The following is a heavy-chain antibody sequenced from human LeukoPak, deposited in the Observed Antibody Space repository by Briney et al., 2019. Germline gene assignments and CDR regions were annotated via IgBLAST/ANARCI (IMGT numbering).Heavy chain of an antibody. D-gene: IGHD1-26*01. Sequence: SQTLSLTCTVSGGSISSGSYYWSWIRQPAGKGLEWIGRIYTSGSTNYNPSLKSRVTISVDTSKNQFSLKLSSVTAADTAVYYCARGPIVGATNWGQGTLVTVSS. CDR1: GGSISSGSYY. CDR2: IYTSGST. CDR3: ARGPIVGATN. V-gene: IGHV4-61*02. J-gene: IGHJ4*02.